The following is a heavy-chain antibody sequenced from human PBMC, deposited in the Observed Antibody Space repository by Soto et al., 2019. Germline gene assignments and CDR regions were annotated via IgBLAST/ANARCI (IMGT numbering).Heavy chain of an antibody. CDR3: ATLPTTVTTLWFDP. CDR2: FDPEDGET. Sequence: ASVKVSCKVSGYTLTELSMHWVRQAPGKGLEWMGGFDPEDGETIYAQKFQGRVTMTEDTSTDTAYMELSSLRSEDTAVYYCATLPTTVTTLWFDPWGQGTLVTVSS. CDR1: GYTLTELS. J-gene: IGHJ5*02. V-gene: IGHV1-24*01. D-gene: IGHD4-17*01.